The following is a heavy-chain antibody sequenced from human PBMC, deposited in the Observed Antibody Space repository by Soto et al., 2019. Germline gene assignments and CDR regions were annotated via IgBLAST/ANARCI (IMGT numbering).Heavy chain of an antibody. CDR1: GFTFSSYS. J-gene: IGHJ6*03. V-gene: IGHV3-48*01. CDR3: ARRQYYYGSGSRYYYYYMDV. Sequence: PGGSLRLSCAASGFTFSSYSMNWVRQAPGKGLEWVSYISSSSSTIYYADSVKGRFTISRDNAKNSLYLQMNSLRAEDTAVYYCARRQYYYGSGSRYYYYYMDVWGKGTTVTVSS. D-gene: IGHD3-10*01. CDR2: ISSSSSTI.